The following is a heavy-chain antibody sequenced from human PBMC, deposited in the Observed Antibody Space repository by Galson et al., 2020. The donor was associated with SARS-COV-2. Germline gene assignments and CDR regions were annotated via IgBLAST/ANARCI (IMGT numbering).Heavy chain of an antibody. CDR2: IGGGGGGT. CDR1: GFTFNIYA. CDR3: AKASIKDGSNYDY. V-gene: IGHV3-23*01. J-gene: IGHJ4*02. D-gene: IGHD5-12*01. Sequence: GGSLRLSCAASGFTFNIYAMSWVRQAPGKGLEWVSTIGGGGGGTYYADSVKGRFTISRDNSKNTLYLQMNSLRAEDTAMYYCAKASIKDGSNYDYWGQGTLVTVSS.